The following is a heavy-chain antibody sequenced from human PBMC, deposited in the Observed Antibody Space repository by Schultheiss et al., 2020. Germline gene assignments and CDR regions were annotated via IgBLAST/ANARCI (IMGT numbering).Heavy chain of an antibody. CDR2: IWYDGSNK. CDR1: GFTFSSYG. V-gene: IGHV3-33*06. D-gene: IGHD6-19*01. J-gene: IGHJ4*02. Sequence: GESLKISCAASGFTFSSYGMHWVRQAPGKGLEWVAVIWYDGSNKYYADSVKGRFTISRDNSKNTLYLQMNSLRAEDTAVYYCAKDQAGVSLDYWGQGTLVTVSS. CDR3: AKDQAGVSLDY.